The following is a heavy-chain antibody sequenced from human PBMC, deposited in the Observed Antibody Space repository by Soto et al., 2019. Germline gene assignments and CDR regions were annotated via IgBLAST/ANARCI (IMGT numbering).Heavy chain of an antibody. CDR2: ISSSSSYI. D-gene: IGHD5-12*01. CDR3: ASGIVATKRQYSFDY. Sequence: EVQLVESGGGLVKPGGSLRLSCAASGFTFSSYSMNWVRQAPGKGLEWVSSISSSSSYIYYADSVKGRFTISRDNAKNSLYLQMNSLRAEDTAVYYCASGIVATKRQYSFDYWDQGTLVTVSS. V-gene: IGHV3-21*01. CDR1: GFTFSSYS. J-gene: IGHJ4*02.